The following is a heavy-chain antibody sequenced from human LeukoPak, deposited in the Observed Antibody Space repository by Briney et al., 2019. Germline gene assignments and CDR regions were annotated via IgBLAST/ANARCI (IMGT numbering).Heavy chain of an antibody. D-gene: IGHD5-18*01. CDR1: GFTFSNYW. CDR3: AREAGIPPNTQQWPTSVDC. CDR2: IKQDGSER. V-gene: IGHV3-7*05. J-gene: IGHJ4*02. Sequence: PGGSLRLSCVASGFTFSNYWMSWVRQAPGKGLEWVANIKQDGSERYYLDSVKGRFIISRDNAKNSLYLQMNSLRAEDTALYYCAREAGIPPNTQQWPTSVDCWGQGTLVTVSS.